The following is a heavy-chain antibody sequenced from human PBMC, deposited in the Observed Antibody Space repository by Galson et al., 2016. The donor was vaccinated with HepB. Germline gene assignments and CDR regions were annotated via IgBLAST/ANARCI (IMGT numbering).Heavy chain of an antibody. Sequence: SLRLSCAASGFAFSNYVMNWVRQAPGKGLEWVSAISGSGTNTYYEDSVKGRFTISRDNSKNTLFLQMNSLRAEDTAVYYCAKSLLGATLVSYYYGMDVWGQGTTVTVSS. J-gene: IGHJ6*02. CDR2: ISGSGTNT. D-gene: IGHD5/OR15-5a*01. CDR1: GFAFSNYV. V-gene: IGHV3-23*01. CDR3: AKSLLGATLVSYYYGMDV.